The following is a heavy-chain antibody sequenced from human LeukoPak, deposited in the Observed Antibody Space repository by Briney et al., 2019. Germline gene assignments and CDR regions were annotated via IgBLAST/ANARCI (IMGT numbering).Heavy chain of an antibody. CDR2: IYSNGGT. Sequence: SETLSLTCTVSGGSISNYYGSWIRQPAGEGLEWIGRIYSNGGTDYNPSLKSRVTMSVDTSKNQFSLKLSSVTAADTAIYYCARGTYGMYVWGQGTTVIVSS. CDR1: GGSISNYY. V-gene: IGHV4-4*07. CDR3: ARGTYGMYV. J-gene: IGHJ6*02.